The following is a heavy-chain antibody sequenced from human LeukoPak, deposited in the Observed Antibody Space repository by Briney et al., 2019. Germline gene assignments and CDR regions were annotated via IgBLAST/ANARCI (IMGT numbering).Heavy chain of an antibody. J-gene: IGHJ4*02. Sequence: SETLSLTCAVYGGSFSGYYRSWIRQPPGKGLEWIGRIYISGSTNYNPSLKSRVTMSVDTSKNQFSLKLSSVTAADTAVYYCARDRGTWNDDGFDYWGQGTLVTVSS. CDR3: ARDRGTWNDDGFDY. D-gene: IGHD1-1*01. V-gene: IGHV4-59*10. CDR1: GGSFSGYY. CDR2: IYISGST.